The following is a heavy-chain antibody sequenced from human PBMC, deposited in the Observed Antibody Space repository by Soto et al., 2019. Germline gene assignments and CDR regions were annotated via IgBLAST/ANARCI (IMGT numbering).Heavy chain of an antibody. J-gene: IGHJ5*02. CDR3: ARRSPYSSSWYLGYNWFDP. D-gene: IGHD6-13*01. V-gene: IGHV4-59*01. CDR2: IYYSGST. CDR1: GGSISSYY. Sequence: PSQTLSLSCTVAGGSISSYYGSCILQPPGKGLEGIGYIYYSGSTNYNPSLKSRVTISVDTSKNQFSLKLSSVTAADTAVYYCARRSPYSSSWYLGYNWFDPRGQGPLVTVSS.